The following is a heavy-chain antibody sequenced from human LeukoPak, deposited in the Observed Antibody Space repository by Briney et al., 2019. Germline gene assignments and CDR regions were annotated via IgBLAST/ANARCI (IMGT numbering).Heavy chain of an antibody. D-gene: IGHD2-8*02. J-gene: IGHJ4*02. V-gene: IGHV4-34*01. CDR1: GGSFSGYY. CDR2: INHSGST. CDR3: ARGPRGVLAGSDY. Sequence: SETLSLTCAVYGGSFSGYYWSWIRQPPGKGLEWIGEINHSGSTNYNPPLKSRVTISVDTSKNQFSLKLSSVTAADTAVYYCARGPRGVLAGSDYWGQGTLVTVSS.